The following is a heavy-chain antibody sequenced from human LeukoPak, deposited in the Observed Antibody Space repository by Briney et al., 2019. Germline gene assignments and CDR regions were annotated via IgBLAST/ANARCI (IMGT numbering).Heavy chain of an antibody. D-gene: IGHD3-10*01. CDR3: AKLSPDYYGSGSYYMTRGYYMDV. J-gene: IGHJ6*03. Sequence: PGGSLRLSCAASGFTFSSYAMSWVRQAPGKGREGVSAISGSGGSTYYADSVKGRFTISRDNSKNTLYLQMNSLRAEDTAVYYCAKLSPDYYGSGSYYMTRGYYMDVWGKGTTVTVSS. CDR2: ISGSGGST. CDR1: GFTFSSYA. V-gene: IGHV3-23*01.